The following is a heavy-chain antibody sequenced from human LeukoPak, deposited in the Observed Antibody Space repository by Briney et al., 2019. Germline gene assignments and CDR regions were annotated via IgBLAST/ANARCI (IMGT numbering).Heavy chain of an antibody. CDR2: IRYDGSNK. Sequence: GGSLRLSCAASGFTFSSYGMHWVRQAPGKGLEWVAFIRYDGSNKYYADSVKGRFTISRDNSKNTLYLQMNSQRAEDTAVYYCASPYYYDSSGPFDYWGQGTLVTVSS. D-gene: IGHD3-22*01. V-gene: IGHV3-30*02. CDR1: GFTFSSYG. J-gene: IGHJ4*02. CDR3: ASPYYYDSSGPFDY.